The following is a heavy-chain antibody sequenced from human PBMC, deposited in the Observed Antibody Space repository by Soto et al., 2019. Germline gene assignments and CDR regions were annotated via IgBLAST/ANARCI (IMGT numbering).Heavy chain of an antibody. D-gene: IGHD2-15*01. CDR3: ARGGIVAVPAALSSYHDYTNYRFDS. V-gene: IGHV1-69*01. CDR1: GGSFSDFA. J-gene: IGHJ4*02. Sequence: QVQLAQSGAEVRKPGSSVKVSCGASGGSFSDFAFSWVRQAPGQGLEWMGGIIPMFAASKYAQRFQDSVTITAAESTNTVYLALSSLTSDDTATYYCARGGIVAVPAALSSYHDYTNYRFDSWGQGTLVTVSS. CDR2: IIPMFAAS.